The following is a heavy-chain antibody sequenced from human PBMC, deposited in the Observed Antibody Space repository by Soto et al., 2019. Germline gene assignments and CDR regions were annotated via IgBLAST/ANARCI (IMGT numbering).Heavy chain of an antibody. CDR3: ARSQGSSTSLEIYYYYYYGMDV. V-gene: IGHV1-69*01. CDR1: GGTFGSYA. Sequence: QVQLVQSGAEVKKPGSSVKVSCKASGGTFGSYAISWVRQAAGQGLEWMGGIIPIPGTANYAQKFQGRVTIAADESTSTAYMELSSLRSEDTAVYYCARSQGSSTSLEIYYYYYYGMDVWGQGTTVTVSS. J-gene: IGHJ6*02. D-gene: IGHD2-2*01. CDR2: IIPIPGTA.